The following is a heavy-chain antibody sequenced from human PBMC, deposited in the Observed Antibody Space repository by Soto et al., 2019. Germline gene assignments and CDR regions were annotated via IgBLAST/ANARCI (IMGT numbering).Heavy chain of an antibody. CDR3: ARDTTSSWQLVLGVGAIDI. Sequence: SETLSLTCTVSGGSISSGGYYWSWIRQHPGKGLEWIGYIYYSGSTYYNPSLKSRVTISVDTSKNQFSLKLSSVTAADTAVYYCARDTTSSWQLVLGVGAIDIWGPGTMVTV. D-gene: IGHD6-6*01. CDR2: IYYSGST. CDR1: GGSISSGGYY. V-gene: IGHV4-31*03. J-gene: IGHJ3*02.